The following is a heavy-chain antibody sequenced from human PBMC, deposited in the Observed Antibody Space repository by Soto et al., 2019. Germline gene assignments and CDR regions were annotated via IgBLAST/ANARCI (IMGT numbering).Heavy chain of an antibody. CDR3: ARTGGDCTQGVCYDY. CDR1: GYTFTSYD. Sequence: ASVKVSCKASGYTFTSYDINWVRQATGQGLEWMGWMNPNSGNTGYAQKFQGRVTMTRDTSTSTAYMELRSLRSDDTAVYYCARTGGDCTQGVCYDYWGQGTLVTVSS. J-gene: IGHJ4*02. V-gene: IGHV1-8*01. CDR2: MNPNSGNT. D-gene: IGHD2-8*01.